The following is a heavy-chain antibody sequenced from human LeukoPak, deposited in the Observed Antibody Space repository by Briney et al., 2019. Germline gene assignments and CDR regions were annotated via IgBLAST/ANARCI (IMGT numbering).Heavy chain of an antibody. Sequence: TLSLTCTVSGGSISSGDYYWSWIRQPPGKGLEWIGYIYYSGSTYYNPSLKSRVTISVDTSKNQFSLKLSSVTAADTAVYYCASEIVADYTLYYFDYWGQGTLVTVSS. CDR1: GGSISSGDYY. J-gene: IGHJ4*02. CDR3: ASEIVADYTLYYFDY. D-gene: IGHD4-11*01. V-gene: IGHV4-30-4*01. CDR2: IYYSGST.